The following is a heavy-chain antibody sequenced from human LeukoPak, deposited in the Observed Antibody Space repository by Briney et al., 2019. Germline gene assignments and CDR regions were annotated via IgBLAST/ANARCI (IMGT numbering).Heavy chain of an antibody. V-gene: IGHV1-24*01. CDR3: ATMGVGYFDWLLWNY. CDR1: GYTLTELS. D-gene: IGHD3-9*01. Sequence: ASVKVSCKVSGYTLTELSMHWVRQAPGKGLEWMGGFDPEDGETIYAQKFQGRVTMTEDTSTDTAYMELSSLRSEDTAVYYCATMGVGYFDWLLWNYWGREPWSPSPQ. CDR2: FDPEDGET. J-gene: IGHJ4*02.